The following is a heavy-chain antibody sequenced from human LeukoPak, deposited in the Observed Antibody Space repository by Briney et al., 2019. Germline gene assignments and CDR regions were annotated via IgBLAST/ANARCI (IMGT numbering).Heavy chain of an antibody. J-gene: IGHJ4*02. V-gene: IGHV1-2*02. CDR2: INPNSGGT. Sequence: ASVKVSCKASGYTFTGYYMHWVRQAPGQGLEWMGWINPNSGGTNYAQKLQGRVTMTRDTSISTAYMELSRLRSDDTAVYYCATTWRWIQPRYDYWGQGTLVTVSS. D-gene: IGHD5-18*01. CDR3: ATTWRWIQPRYDY. CDR1: GYTFTGYY.